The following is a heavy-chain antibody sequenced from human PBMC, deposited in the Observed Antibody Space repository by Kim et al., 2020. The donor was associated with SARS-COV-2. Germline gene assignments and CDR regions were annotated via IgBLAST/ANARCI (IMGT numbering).Heavy chain of an antibody. Sequence: EQKFQGSVTMTDDTSTDTAYMELSSLRSEDTAVYYCATSAAAGRLYWFDPWGQGTLVTVSS. V-gene: IGHV1-24*01. CDR3: ATSAAAGRLYWFDP. D-gene: IGHD6-13*01. J-gene: IGHJ5*02.